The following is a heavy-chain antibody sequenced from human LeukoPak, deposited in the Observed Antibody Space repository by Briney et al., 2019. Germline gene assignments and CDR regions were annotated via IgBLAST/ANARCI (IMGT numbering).Heavy chain of an antibody. CDR3: ARRGHCSGGSCYGARRWFDP. J-gene: IGHJ5*02. V-gene: IGHV4-4*02. CDR1: GGSISSSNW. Sequence: NPSETLSLTCAVSGGSISSSNWWSWVRQPPGKGLEWIGEIYHSGSTNYNPSLKSRVTISVDKSKNQFSLKLSSVTAADTAVYYCARRGHCSGGSCYGARRWFDPWGQGTLVTVSS. CDR2: IYHSGST. D-gene: IGHD2-15*01.